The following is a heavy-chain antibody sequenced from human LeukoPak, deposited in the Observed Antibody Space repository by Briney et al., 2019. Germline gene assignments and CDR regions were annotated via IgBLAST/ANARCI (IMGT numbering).Heavy chain of an antibody. D-gene: IGHD6-19*01. CDR1: GFTFSPYG. CDR2: ISYDGSNE. J-gene: IGHJ4*02. Sequence: GGSLRLSCAASGFTFSPYGMHWVRQAPGKGLEWVALISYDGSNEYYTDSVEGRFTISRDNSKNTVSLQMDSLRVEDTAVYYCARGHRGSGWYVPAPLGYWGQGTLVTVSS. V-gene: IGHV3-30*03. CDR3: ARGHRGSGWYVPAPLGY.